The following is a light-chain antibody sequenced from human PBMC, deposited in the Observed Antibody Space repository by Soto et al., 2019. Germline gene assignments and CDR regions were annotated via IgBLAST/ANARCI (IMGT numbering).Light chain of an antibody. CDR1: QSVDSR. CDR3: QQYSSWPLT. Sequence: ETVMTQSPATLSVSPGERVTLSCRASQSVDSRLAWYQQKPGQAPRLLIFGASTRATGIPASFSGSGSETDFTLTISSLQSEDFAVYYCQQYSSWPLTFGGGTKVDIK. J-gene: IGKJ4*01. CDR2: GAS. V-gene: IGKV3-15*01.